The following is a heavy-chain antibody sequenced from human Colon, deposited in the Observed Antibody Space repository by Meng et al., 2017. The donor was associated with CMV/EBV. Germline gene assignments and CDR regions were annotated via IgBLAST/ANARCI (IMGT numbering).Heavy chain of an antibody. J-gene: IGHJ4*02. D-gene: IGHD3-3*01. CDR1: GGSFSGYY. CDR3: ARTDYYDFG. V-gene: IGHV4-34*01. Sequence: QVQLQQWGAGLFKPSETLSLTCAVYGGSFSGYYWGWTRQPPGKGLEWIGEINHSGSTNYNPSLKSRVTISVDTSKNQFSLKLSSVTAADTAVYYCARTDYYDFGWGQGTLVTVSS. CDR2: INHSGST.